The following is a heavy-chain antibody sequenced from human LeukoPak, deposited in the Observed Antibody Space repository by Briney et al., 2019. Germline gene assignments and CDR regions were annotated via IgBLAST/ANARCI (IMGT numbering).Heavy chain of an antibody. CDR1: GGSISSYY. D-gene: IGHD2-2*02. CDR2: IYYSGST. J-gene: IGHJ5*02. Sequence: SETLSLTCTVSGGSISSYYWSWIRQPPGKGLEWIGYIYYSGSTNYNPSLKSRVTISVDTSKNQFSLKLSSVTAADTAVYYCARGAYCSSTSCYISWFDPWGQGTLVTVSS. V-gene: IGHV4-59*01. CDR3: ARGAYCSSTSCYISWFDP.